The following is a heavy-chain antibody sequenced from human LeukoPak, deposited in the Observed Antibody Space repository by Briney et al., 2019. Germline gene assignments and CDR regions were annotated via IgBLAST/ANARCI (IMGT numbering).Heavy chain of an antibody. V-gene: IGHV3-23*01. CDR1: GFTFRSYP. CDR3: AKDPPPVSWLFYY. D-gene: IGHD3-16*01. J-gene: IGHJ4*02. Sequence: GGYLRLSCAASGFTFRSYPMSALRQAPGNGLDWVSAITSSGSTTYSADSVTGRFTISRDNSTNTIYLQINSLRAEDTAVYYCAKDPPPVSWLFYYWGQGALGTASS. CDR2: ITSSGSTT.